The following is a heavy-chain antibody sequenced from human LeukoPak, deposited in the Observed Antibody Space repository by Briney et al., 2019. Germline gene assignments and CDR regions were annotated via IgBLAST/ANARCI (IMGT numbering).Heavy chain of an antibody. J-gene: IGHJ5*02. CDR3: ARAPPITMVRGVTHNWFDP. Sequence: GASVKVSCKASGYTFTGYYMHWVRQAPGQGLEWMGWINPNSGGTNYAQKFQGRVTMTRDTSISTAYMEPSRLRSDDTAVYYCARAPPITMVRGVTHNWFDPWGQGTLVTVSS. CDR2: INPNSGGT. CDR1: GYTFTGYY. V-gene: IGHV1-2*02. D-gene: IGHD3-10*01.